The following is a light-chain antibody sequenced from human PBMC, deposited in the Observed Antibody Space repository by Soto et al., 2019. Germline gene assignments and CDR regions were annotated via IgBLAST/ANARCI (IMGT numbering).Light chain of an antibody. CDR1: QSVGSN. J-gene: IGKJ1*01. Sequence: DILMTQSPATLSVSPGERATLSCRASQSVGSNLAWYQHKPGQASRLLIYGASTRATGVPARFSGSGSGTEFTLTISSLQSEDFAVYYCQEYDNWTFGQGTKVELK. CDR3: QEYDNWT. V-gene: IGKV3-15*01. CDR2: GAS.